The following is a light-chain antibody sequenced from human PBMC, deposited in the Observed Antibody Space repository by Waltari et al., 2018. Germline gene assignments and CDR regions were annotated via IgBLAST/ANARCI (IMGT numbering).Light chain of an antibody. J-gene: IGLJ2*01. CDR3: QSYDDTTLLVV. CDR1: GGSIASNF. V-gene: IGLV6-57*01. CDR2: DDD. Sequence: NFMLTQPPSVSESPGKTVNISCTRSGGSIASNFVQCYQLRPGTSPITVIYDDDQRPSGVPDRFSGSIDSSSNSASLTISGLKTEDEADYFCQSYDDTTLLVVFGGGTKLTVL.